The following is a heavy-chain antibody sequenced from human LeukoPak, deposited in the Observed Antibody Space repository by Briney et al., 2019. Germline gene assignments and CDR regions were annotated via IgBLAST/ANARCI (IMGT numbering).Heavy chain of an antibody. D-gene: IGHD3-10*01. V-gene: IGHV3-43D*04. CDR3: AKGSPMVRGPFYYYYGMDV. J-gene: IGHJ6*04. CDR2: ISWDGGST. CDR1: GFTFDGYA. Sequence: GGSLRLSCAASGFTFDGYAMHWVRQAPGKGLEWVSLISWDGGSTYYADSVKGRFTISRDNSKNSLYLQMNSLRAEDTALYYCAKGSPMVRGPFYYYYGMDVWGEGTTVTVSS.